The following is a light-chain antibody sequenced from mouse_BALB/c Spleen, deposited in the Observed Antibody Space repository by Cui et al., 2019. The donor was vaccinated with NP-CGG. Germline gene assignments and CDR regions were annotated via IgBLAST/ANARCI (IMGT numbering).Light chain of an antibody. J-gene: IGKJ5*01. Sequence: QIVLTQSPAIMSASPGERVTMTCSDSSSVSSSYLYWYQQKSGSSPKLWIYSISNLASGVPARFSGSGSGTSYSLTINSMEAEDAATYYCQQWSSNPLTFGAGTKLELK. CDR1: SSVSSSY. V-gene: IGKV4-79*01. CDR3: QQWSSNPLT. CDR2: SIS.